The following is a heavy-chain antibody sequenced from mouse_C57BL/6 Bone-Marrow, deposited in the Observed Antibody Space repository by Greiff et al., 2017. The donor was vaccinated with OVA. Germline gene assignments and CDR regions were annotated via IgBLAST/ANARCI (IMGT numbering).Heavy chain of an antibody. V-gene: IGHV7-1*01. J-gene: IGHJ3*01. CDR2: SRNKANDYTT. CDR1: GFTFSDFY. CDR3: ARDLFYGGFAY. D-gene: IGHD1-1*01. Sequence: EVKLVESGGGLVQSGRSLRLSCATSGFTFSDFYMEWVRQAPGKGLEWIAASRNKANDYTTEYSASVKGRFIVSRDTSQSILYLQMNALRAEDTAIYYCARDLFYGGFAYWGQGTLVTVSA.